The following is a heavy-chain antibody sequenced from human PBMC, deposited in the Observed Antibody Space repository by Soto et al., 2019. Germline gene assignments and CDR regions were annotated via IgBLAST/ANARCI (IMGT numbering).Heavy chain of an antibody. CDR2: IHYSGST. J-gene: IGHJ5*02. D-gene: IGHD7-27*01. Sequence: SETLSLTCAISGGSISSGGYSWSWIRQPPGKGLEWIGFIHYSGSTNYNPSLKGRVTMSVDRSKNQFSLKLSSVTAADTAVYYCARVPGPWGQGTLVTVSS. CDR3: ARVPGP. V-gene: IGHV4-30-2*01. CDR1: GGSISSGGYS.